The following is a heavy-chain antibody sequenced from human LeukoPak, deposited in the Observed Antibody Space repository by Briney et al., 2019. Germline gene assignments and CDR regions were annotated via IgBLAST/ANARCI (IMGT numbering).Heavy chain of an antibody. CDR1: GYTFTGYY. Sequence: ASMKVSCKASGYTFTGYYMHWVRQAPGQGLEWMGWINPNSGGTNYAQKFQGRVTMTRDTSISTGYMELSRLRSDDTAVYYCARDSGNYDCGDYGRDGYFDYWGQGTLVTVSS. J-gene: IGHJ4*02. D-gene: IGHD4-17*01. V-gene: IGHV1-2*02. CDR3: ARDSGNYDCGDYGRDGYFDY. CDR2: INPNSGGT.